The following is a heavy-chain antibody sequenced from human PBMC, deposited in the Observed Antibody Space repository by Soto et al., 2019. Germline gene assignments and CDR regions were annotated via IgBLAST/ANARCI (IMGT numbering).Heavy chain of an antibody. Sequence: EVQLLESGGDLVQPGGSLRLSCAASGFTFSAYAMSWVRQAPGKGLEWVSGISGSGGNTDYAASVKGRFTISRDNTKNMFYLQINSRRTEDTAVYYCATRLTTVTTAFDCWGQGTLVTVSS. CDR3: ATRLTTVTTAFDC. D-gene: IGHD4-17*01. V-gene: IGHV3-23*01. CDR2: ISGSGGNT. J-gene: IGHJ4*02. CDR1: GFTFSAYA.